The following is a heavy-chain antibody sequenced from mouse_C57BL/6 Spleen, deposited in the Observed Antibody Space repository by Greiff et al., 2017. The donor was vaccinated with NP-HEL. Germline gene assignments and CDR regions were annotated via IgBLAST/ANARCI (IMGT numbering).Heavy chain of an antibody. CDR3: AREDWDQYYFDY. D-gene: IGHD4-1*01. J-gene: IGHJ2*01. CDR2: INPSNGGT. V-gene: IGHV1-53*01. CDR1: GYTFTSYW. Sequence: QVQLQQSGTELVKPGASVKLSCKASGYTFTSYWMHWVKQRPGQGLEWIGNINPSNGGTNYNEKFKSKATLTVDKSSSTAYMQLSSRTSEDSAVYYWAREDWDQYYFDYWGKGTTLTVSS.